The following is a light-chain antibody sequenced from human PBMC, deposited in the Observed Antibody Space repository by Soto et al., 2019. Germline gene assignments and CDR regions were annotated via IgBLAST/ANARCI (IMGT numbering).Light chain of an antibody. Sequence: DIQMTQSPSTLSASVGDRVTITCRASQSISNRLAWYQQKPGKAPKVLIYDASSSESGVPSRFSGSGSGTEFILTISRLQPDYFARYCCQHYGGMWTFGKGTKV. CDR2: DAS. CDR3: QHYGGMWT. CDR1: QSISNR. V-gene: IGKV1-5*01. J-gene: IGKJ1*01.